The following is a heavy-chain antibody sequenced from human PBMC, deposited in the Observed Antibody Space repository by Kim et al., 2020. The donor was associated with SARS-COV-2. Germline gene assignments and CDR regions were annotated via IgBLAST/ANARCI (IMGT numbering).Heavy chain of an antibody. CDR1: GGSISSSSYY. CDR3: ARHSDCSSTSCYARHPRARWFDP. CDR2: IYYSGST. Sequence: SETLSLTCTVSGGSISSSSYYWGWIRQPPGKGLEWIGSIYYSGSTYYNPSLKSRVTISVDTSKNQFSLKLSSVTAADTAVYYCARHSDCSSTSCYARHPRARWFDPWGQGTLVTVSS. D-gene: IGHD2-2*01. V-gene: IGHV4-39*01. J-gene: IGHJ5*02.